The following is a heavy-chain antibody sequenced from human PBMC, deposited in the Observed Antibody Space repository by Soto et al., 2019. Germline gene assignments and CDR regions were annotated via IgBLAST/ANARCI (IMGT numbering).Heavy chain of an antibody. V-gene: IGHV1-3*01. CDR1: GFTFTSHA. D-gene: IGHD7-27*01. J-gene: IGHJ4*02. CDR2: INAGNGNT. CDR3: ARAPINPKWGVTMFDY. Sequence: HVHLVQSATEVKRPGASVKVSCQTSGFTFTSHAIQWVRQAPGQRPEWLGWINAGNGNTKYSRRFLGRITITRATAASTAYMELDSLTFEDTALFYCARAPINPKWGVTMFDYLGEGTLVTVS.